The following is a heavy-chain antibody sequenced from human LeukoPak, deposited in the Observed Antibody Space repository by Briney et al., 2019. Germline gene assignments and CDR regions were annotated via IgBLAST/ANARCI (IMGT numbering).Heavy chain of an antibody. CDR3: TRSPHSNNLYYIIY. J-gene: IGHJ4*02. D-gene: IGHD6-13*01. V-gene: IGHV3-48*01. CDR2: ISASSTII. CDR1: GFTLSVTS. Sequence: GGSLRLSCVLSGFTLSVTSMKWVRQAPGRGLEWVSHISASSTIIHYADSVKGRVTISRDNAQNSVFLQMNRLRVEDTAVYYSTRSPHSNNLYYIIYWGEGILVTVS.